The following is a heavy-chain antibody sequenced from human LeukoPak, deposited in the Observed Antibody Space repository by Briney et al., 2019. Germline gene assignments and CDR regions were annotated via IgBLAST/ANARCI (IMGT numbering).Heavy chain of an antibody. CDR1: GYSPTSYW. V-gene: IGHV5-51*01. J-gene: IGHJ3*02. CDR3: ARQRWFGDDAFDI. D-gene: IGHD3-10*01. Sequence: GESLKISCKGSGYSPTSYWIGWVRQMPGKGLEWMGIIYPGDSGTRYSPSFQGQVTISADKSISTAYLQWSSLKASDTAMYYCARQRWFGDDAFDIWGQGTMVTVSS. CDR2: IYPGDSGT.